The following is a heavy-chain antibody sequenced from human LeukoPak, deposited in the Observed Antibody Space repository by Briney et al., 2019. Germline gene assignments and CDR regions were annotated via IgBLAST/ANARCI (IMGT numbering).Heavy chain of an antibody. Sequence: GGSLRLSCAASGFSFSSYSMNWVRQAPGMGLEWVSSTGTSGTYMYYADSLKGRFTISRDNAENSLSLQMNSLRAEDTAVYYCARGGYYDSSGYPRAFDIWGQGTMVTVSS. D-gene: IGHD3-22*01. CDR1: GFSFSSYS. V-gene: IGHV3-21*01. CDR3: ARGGYYDSSGYPRAFDI. J-gene: IGHJ3*02. CDR2: TGTSGTYM.